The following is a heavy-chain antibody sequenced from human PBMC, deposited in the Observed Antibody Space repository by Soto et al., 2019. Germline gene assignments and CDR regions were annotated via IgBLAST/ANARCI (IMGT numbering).Heavy chain of an antibody. Sequence: GGSLRLSCAASGFTFSSYAMSWVRQAPGKGLEWVSAISGSGGSTYYADSVKGRFTISRDTSKNSLSLQMNSLRGEDTAVYYCAKERHSQSSWYGSGFDYWGQGTLVTVSS. CDR2: ISGSGGST. J-gene: IGHJ4*02. V-gene: IGHV3-23*01. CDR1: GFTFSSYA. D-gene: IGHD6-13*01. CDR3: AKERHSQSSWYGSGFDY.